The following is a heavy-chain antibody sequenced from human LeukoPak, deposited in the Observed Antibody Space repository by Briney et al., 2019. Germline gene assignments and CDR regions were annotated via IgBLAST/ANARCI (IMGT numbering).Heavy chain of an antibody. CDR1: GDSVSSNSAA. CDR2: TYYRSKWYN. V-gene: IGHV6-1*01. Sequence: SQTLSLTCAISGDSVSSNSAAWNWIRQSPSRGLEWLGRTYYRSKWYNDYAVSVKSRITINPDTSKNQFSLQLSSVTPEDTAVYYCARGNTGTASRYFDWFAPSRYGMDVWGQGTTVTVSS. D-gene: IGHD3-9*01. CDR3: ARGNTGTASRYFDWFAPSRYGMDV. J-gene: IGHJ6*02.